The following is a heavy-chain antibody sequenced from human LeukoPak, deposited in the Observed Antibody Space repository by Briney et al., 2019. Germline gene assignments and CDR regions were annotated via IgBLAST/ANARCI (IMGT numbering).Heavy chain of an antibody. Sequence: PGRSLRLSCAASGFTFSSYGMHWVRQAPGKGLEWVANIKQDGSEKYYVDSVKGRFTISRDNAKNSLYLQMNSLRAEDTAVYYCARAQVTIFGVVIIYFDYWGQGTLVTVSS. D-gene: IGHD3-3*01. CDR1: GFTFSSYG. J-gene: IGHJ4*02. CDR3: ARAQVTIFGVVIIYFDY. V-gene: IGHV3-7*01. CDR2: IKQDGSEK.